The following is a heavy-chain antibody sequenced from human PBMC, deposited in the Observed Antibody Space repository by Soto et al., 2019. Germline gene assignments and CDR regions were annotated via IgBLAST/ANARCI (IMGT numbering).Heavy chain of an antibody. CDR3: ARTTTYYDCWSGYLSSDYYYCYMDV. J-gene: IGHJ6*03. Sequence: QVTLKESGPVLVKPTETLTLTCTVSGFSLSNARMGVSWIRQPPGQALEWLAHIFSNDEKSYSTSLKSRLTISKDTSNSQVVLTMTNMDPVDTATYSCARTTTYYDCWSGYLSSDYYYCYMDVWGKGTTVTVSS. D-gene: IGHD3-3*01. CDR1: GFSLSNARMG. V-gene: IGHV2-26*01. CDR2: IFSNDEK.